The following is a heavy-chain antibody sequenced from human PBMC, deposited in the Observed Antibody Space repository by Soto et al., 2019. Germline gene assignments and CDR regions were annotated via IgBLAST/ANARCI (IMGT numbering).Heavy chain of an antibody. CDR3: ARPSGYDHYYGMDV. CDR2: IYPGDSDT. Sequence: VESLKISCKGSGYSSTSYWIGWVRQMPGKDLEWMAIIYPGDSDTRYSPSFQGHVTIPADKSISTAYLQRNSLKPPDTAMYYCARPSGYDHYYGMDVWGQGAMVTVSS. CDR1: GYSSTSYW. V-gene: IGHV5-51*01. J-gene: IGHJ6*01. D-gene: IGHD5-12*01.